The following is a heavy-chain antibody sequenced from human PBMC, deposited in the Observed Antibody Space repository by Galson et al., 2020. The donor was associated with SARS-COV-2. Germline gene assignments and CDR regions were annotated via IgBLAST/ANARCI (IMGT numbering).Heavy chain of an antibody. V-gene: IGHV4-4*06. D-gene: IGHD2-21*02. CDR2: SGYT. CDR3: SRIIVTAYYFSYMDV. Sequence: SGYTNYNPSLKSRVTMSVDTSKNQFSLKLSSVTAADTALYYCSRIIVTAYYFSYMDVWGKGTTVTVSS. J-gene: IGHJ6*03.